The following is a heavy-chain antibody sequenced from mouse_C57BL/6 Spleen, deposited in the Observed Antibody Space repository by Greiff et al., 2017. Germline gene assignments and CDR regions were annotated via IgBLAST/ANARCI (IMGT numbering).Heavy chain of an antibody. V-gene: IGHV14-2*01. CDR3: VHDGYYAWFAY. CDR1: GFNIKDYY. CDR2: IDPEDGET. D-gene: IGHD2-3*01. J-gene: IGHJ3*01. Sequence: EVQLQQSGAELVKPGASVKLSCTASGFNIKDYYMHWVKQRPEQGLEWIGWIDPEDGETEYAPKFQGKATITADTSSNTAYLQLSSLTSEDTAVYYCVHDGYYAWFAYWGQGTLVTVSA.